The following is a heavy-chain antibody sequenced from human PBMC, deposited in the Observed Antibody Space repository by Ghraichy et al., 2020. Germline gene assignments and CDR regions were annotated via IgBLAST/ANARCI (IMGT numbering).Heavy chain of an antibody. J-gene: IGHJ6*02. Sequence: GESLNISCAASGFTFSDYWMNWVRLVPGKGLVWVSRITRDGRTAYVDSVKGRFTISRDNAKNTVYLQMNSLGVEDTAMYYCVREYYYTLDVWGQGTTVTVSS. CDR3: VREYYYTLDV. CDR1: GFTFSDYW. V-gene: IGHV3-74*01. CDR2: ITRDGRT.